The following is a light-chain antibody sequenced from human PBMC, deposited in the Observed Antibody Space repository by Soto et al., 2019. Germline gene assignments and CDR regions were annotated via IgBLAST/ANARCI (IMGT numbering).Light chain of an antibody. CDR3: QQYNTYPVYT. Sequence: DIQMTQSPSTLSASVGDRVTITCRASQSISSWLAWYQQKPGKAPKLLIYKASSLDSGVPSRFSGSGSGTDFTLTISSLQPDDFATYYCQQYNTYPVYTFGQGTKLEIK. J-gene: IGKJ2*01. CDR2: KAS. V-gene: IGKV1-5*03. CDR1: QSISSW.